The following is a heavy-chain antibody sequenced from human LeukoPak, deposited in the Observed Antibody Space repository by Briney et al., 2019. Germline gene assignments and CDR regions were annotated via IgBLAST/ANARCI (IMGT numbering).Heavy chain of an antibody. Sequence: ASVKVSCKASGYTFTSYGISWVRQAPGQGREWMGWISAYNGNTNYAQKLQGRVTMTTDTSTSTAYMELRSLRSADTAVYYCARGTTYDILTGYSGYYGMDVWGQGTTVTVSS. CDR3: ARGTTYDILTGYSGYYGMDV. D-gene: IGHD3-9*01. CDR1: GYTFTSYG. V-gene: IGHV1-18*01. CDR2: ISAYNGNT. J-gene: IGHJ6*02.